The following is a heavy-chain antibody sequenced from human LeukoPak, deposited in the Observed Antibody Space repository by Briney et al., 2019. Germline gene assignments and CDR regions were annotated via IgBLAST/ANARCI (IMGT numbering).Heavy chain of an antibody. D-gene: IGHD1-14*01. CDR2: ISANNGNT. CDR1: GYTFNNFA. V-gene: IGHV1-18*01. J-gene: IGHJ4*02. CDR3: ARNHYARALDY. Sequence: ASVKVSCKASGYTFNNFAFSWVRRAPGQGLEWMGWISANNGNTKYAQKVQGRVTMTTNTSTSTAYMELRSLRADDTAVYYCARNHYARALDYWGQGTLVTVSS.